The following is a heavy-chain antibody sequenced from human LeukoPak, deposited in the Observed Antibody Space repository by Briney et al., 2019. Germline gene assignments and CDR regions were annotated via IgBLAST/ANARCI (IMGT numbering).Heavy chain of an antibody. J-gene: IGHJ4*01. CDR1: GHPLSTLE. D-gene: IGHD1-1*01. CDR2: MSRTANRC. CDR3: ASMVPFTGYKS. Sequence: GGSLSLFCTLFGHPLSTLEVMWARHVPGKAAEWISYMSRTANRCDHADSVRGRFTMSRDNANNSVYLQMNSLRVDDTGIYYCASMVPFTGYKSWGEGTLVTVPS. V-gene: IGHV3-48*03.